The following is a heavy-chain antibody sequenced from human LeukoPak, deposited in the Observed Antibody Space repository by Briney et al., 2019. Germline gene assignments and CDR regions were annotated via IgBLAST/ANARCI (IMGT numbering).Heavy chain of an antibody. CDR2: ISNDGTNK. D-gene: IGHD2-2*01. V-gene: IGHV3-30*18. CDR3: AKGCSGSTTCYLIDY. Sequence: PGRSLRLSCAASGFTFSSHGMHWVRQAPGKGLEWVAVISNDGTNKNYVDSVKGRFTISRDNSKNTLYPQMNSLRTEDTAVYYCAKGCSGSTTCYLIDYWGQGTLVTVSS. CDR1: GFTFSSHG. J-gene: IGHJ4*02.